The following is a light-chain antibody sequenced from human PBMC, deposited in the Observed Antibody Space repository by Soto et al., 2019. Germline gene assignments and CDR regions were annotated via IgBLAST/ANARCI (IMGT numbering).Light chain of an antibody. CDR1: SSDVGYYNY. CDR3: SSDTSNRSLV. J-gene: IGLJ2*01. Sequence: QSALTQPASVSNSPGQSITISCTGTSSDVGYYNYVSWYQQHPGKAPKLIIYDVSDRPSGVSNRFSGSKSGNTASLTISGLQAEDEADYYCSSDTSNRSLVFGGGTKVTVL. CDR2: DVS. V-gene: IGLV2-14*03.